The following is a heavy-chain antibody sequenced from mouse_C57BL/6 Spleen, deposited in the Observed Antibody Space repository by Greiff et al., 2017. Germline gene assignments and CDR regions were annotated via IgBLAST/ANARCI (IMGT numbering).Heavy chain of an antibody. V-gene: IGHV5-6*01. Sequence: EVQLVESGGDLVKPGGSLKLSCAASGFTFSSYGMSWVRQTPDKRLEWVATISSGGSYTYYPDSVKGRFTSSRDNAKNTLYLQMSSLKSEDTAMYYCARDGNSSYWYFDVWGTGTTVTVSS. D-gene: IGHD2-1*01. CDR3: ARDGNSSYWYFDV. J-gene: IGHJ1*03. CDR2: ISSGGSYT. CDR1: GFTFSSYG.